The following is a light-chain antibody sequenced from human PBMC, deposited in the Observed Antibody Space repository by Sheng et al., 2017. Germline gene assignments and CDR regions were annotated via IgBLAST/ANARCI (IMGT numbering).Light chain of an antibody. CDR1: QSVSSY. Sequence: EIVLTQSPATLSLSPGERATLSCRASQSVSSYLAWYQQKPGQAPRLLIYDASTRATGVPATFSGSGSGTEFTLTISRLEPEDFAVYHCQQYGSSPWTSGQGTKVEI. V-gene: IGKV3-20*01. CDR2: DAS. J-gene: IGKJ1*01. CDR3: QQYGSSPWT.